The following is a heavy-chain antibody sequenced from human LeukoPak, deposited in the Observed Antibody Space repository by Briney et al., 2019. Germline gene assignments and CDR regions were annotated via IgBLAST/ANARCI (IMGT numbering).Heavy chain of an antibody. CDR2: IYSGGST. CDR1: EFSVGSNY. J-gene: IGHJ4*02. V-gene: IGHV3-66*01. D-gene: IGHD5-12*01. Sequence: PGGSLRLSCAASEFSVGSNYMTWVRQAPGKGLEWVSLIYSGGSTYYADSVKGRFTISRDNSKNTLYLQMNSLRAEDTAVYYCARGPSGNHTTGGQGPLVPVSS. CDR3: ARGPSGNHTT.